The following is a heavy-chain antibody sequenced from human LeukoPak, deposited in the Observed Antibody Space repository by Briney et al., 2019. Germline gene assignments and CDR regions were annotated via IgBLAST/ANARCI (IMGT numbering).Heavy chain of an antibody. J-gene: IGHJ4*02. D-gene: IGHD4-17*01. Sequence: GGSLRLSCAASGFTFSSYAMNWVRQAPGKGLEWVAVISSDGSNKYYADSVKGRFTISRDNSKNTLYLQMNSLRAEDTAVYYCARADYGDSYFDYWGQGTLVTVSS. CDR2: ISSDGSNK. V-gene: IGHV3-30*01. CDR1: GFTFSSYA. CDR3: ARADYGDSYFDY.